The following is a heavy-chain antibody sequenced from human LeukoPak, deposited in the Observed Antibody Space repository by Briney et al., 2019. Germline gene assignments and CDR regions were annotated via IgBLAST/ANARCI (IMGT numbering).Heavy chain of an antibody. CDR1: GFTFSSYS. CDR3: AREGAIRGPGYYYGMDV. Sequence: GGSLRLSCAASGFTFSSYSMNWVRQAPGKGLEWVSSISSSSSYIYYADSVKGRFTISRDNAKNSLYLQMNSLRAEDTAVYYCAREGAIRGPGYYYGMDVWGQGTTVTVSS. J-gene: IGHJ6*02. CDR2: ISSSSSYI. V-gene: IGHV3-21*01. D-gene: IGHD1-26*01.